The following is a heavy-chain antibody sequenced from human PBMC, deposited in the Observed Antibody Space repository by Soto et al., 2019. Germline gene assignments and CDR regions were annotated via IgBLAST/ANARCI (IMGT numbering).Heavy chain of an antibody. Sequence: DSGKVCFKAPEDPFTSYYINLVRQAPGQGLEWMGIISPNGGSTRYAQKFQGRVTFTRDTPASTVYLELRSLRSDDTAFYYCARSSGGVFGIIIEGSNWFGSWGQGTMVTVSS. CDR2: ISPNGGST. J-gene: IGHJ5*01. V-gene: IGHV1-46*01. CDR3: ARSSGGVFGIIIEGSNWFGS. CDR1: EDPFTSYY. D-gene: IGHD1-26*01.